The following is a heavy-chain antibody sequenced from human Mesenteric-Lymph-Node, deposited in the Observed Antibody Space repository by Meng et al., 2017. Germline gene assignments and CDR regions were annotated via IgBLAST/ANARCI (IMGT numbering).Heavy chain of an antibody. V-gene: IGHV6-1*01. J-gene: IGHJ4*02. CDR3: ARVAVGISSFDY. D-gene: IGHD1-26*01. CDR1: GDSVSRNRAA. CDR2: TYYRYKWYN. Sequence: QAQLPHSGPGLVKPSQTLPLHCAISGDSVSRNRAAWNWIRQSPSRGLEWLGRTYYRYKWYNDYAVSVKSRKTINTDTSKHQFSLQMNSVTPEDTAVYSCARVAVGISSFDYWGPGTLVTVSS.